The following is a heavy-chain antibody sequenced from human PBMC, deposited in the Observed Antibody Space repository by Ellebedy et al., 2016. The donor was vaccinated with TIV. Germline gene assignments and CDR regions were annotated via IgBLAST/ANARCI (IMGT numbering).Heavy chain of an antibody. CDR1: GFTFDDYA. D-gene: IGHD2-21*02. Sequence: GESLKISXAASGFTFDDYAMHWVRQAPGKGLEWVSAISGSGGSTHYVDSVRGRFTISRDNFKNTLYLQMTSLRAEDTAVYYCAKAPTAIFAHFYYYYYYMDVWGKGTTVTVSS. J-gene: IGHJ6*03. CDR3: AKAPTAIFAHFYYYYYYMDV. V-gene: IGHV3-23*01. CDR2: ISGSGGST.